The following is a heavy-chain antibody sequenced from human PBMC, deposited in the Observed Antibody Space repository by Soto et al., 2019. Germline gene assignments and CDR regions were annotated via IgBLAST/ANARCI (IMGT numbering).Heavy chain of an antibody. CDR2: INHSGST. CDR1: GGSFSGYY. Sequence: SETLSLTCAVYGGSFSGYYWSWIRQPPGKGLEWIGEINHSGSTNYNPSLKSRVTISVDTSKNQFSLKLSSVTAADTAVYYCARDKGYSEGDEVYYYYGMYVWGQGTTVTVSS. J-gene: IGHJ6*02. CDR3: ARDKGYSEGDEVYYYYGMYV. V-gene: IGHV4-34*01. D-gene: IGHD5-18*01.